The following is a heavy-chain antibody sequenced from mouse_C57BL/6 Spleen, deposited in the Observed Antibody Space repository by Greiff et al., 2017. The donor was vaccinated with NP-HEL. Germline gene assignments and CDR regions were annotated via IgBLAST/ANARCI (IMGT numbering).Heavy chain of an antibody. Sequence: VQLQQKKNELVKPGASVKLSCKASGYTFTSYWMQWVKQRPGQGLEWIGEIDPSDSYTNYNQKFKGKATLTVDTSSSTAYMQLSSLTSEDSAVYYCARGFITTVVATDYWGQGTTLTVSS. CDR2: IDPSDSYT. D-gene: IGHD1-1*01. V-gene: IGHV1-50*01. CDR3: ARGFITTVVATDY. CDR1: GYTFTSYW. J-gene: IGHJ2*01.